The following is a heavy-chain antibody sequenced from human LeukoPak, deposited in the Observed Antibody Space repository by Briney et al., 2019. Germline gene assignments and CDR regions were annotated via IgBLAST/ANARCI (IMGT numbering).Heavy chain of an antibody. D-gene: IGHD7-27*01. V-gene: IGHV1-2*02. J-gene: IGHJ3*02. CDR2: ISPNSDGS. CDR1: GYTYSDNH. Sequence: AAVTESCKSSGYTYSDNHMHGLRQPPGQGLEWRGWISPNSDGSNYAQKFRGRVTMTRDTSISTAYMELGGLTPDDTAVYYCARRTGDGAFDIWGQGTVVTVSS. CDR3: ARRTGDGAFDI.